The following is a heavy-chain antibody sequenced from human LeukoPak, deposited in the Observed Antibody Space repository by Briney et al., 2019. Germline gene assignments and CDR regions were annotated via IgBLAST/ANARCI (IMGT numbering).Heavy chain of an antibody. D-gene: IGHD3-10*01. CDR2: IIPIFGTA. J-gene: IGHJ6*02. Sequence: SVKVSCKASGGTFSSYAISWVRQAPGQGLEWMGGIIPIFGTANYAQKFQGRVTITADESTSTAYMELSSLRSEDTAVYYCARDSGNYHYDMDVWGQGTTVIVSS. CDR1: GGTFSSYA. V-gene: IGHV1-69*13. CDR3: ARDSGNYHYDMDV.